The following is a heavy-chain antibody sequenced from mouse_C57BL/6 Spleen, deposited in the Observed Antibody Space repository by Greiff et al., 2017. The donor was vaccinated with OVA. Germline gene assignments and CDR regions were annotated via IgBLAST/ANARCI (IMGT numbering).Heavy chain of an antibody. CDR3: GRRGDYDVDYAMDD. Sequence: EVQLVESGGGLVKPGGSLKLSCAASGFTFSDYGMHWVRQAPEKGLEWVAYISSGSSTIYYADTVKGRFTISRDNAKNTLFLQMTSLESEDTAKYYCGRRGDYDVDYAMDDWGQGTSVTVSS. V-gene: IGHV5-17*01. J-gene: IGHJ4*01. CDR1: GFTFSDYG. D-gene: IGHD2-4*01. CDR2: ISSGSSTI.